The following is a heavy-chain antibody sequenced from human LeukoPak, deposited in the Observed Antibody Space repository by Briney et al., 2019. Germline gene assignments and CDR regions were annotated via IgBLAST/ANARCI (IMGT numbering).Heavy chain of an antibody. CDR2: IYYSGST. V-gene: IGHV4-39*01. CDR3: ARQRWNGLFDY. CDR1: GGSISSSSYY. D-gene: IGHD1-1*01. Sequence: PSETLSLTCTVSGGSISSSSYYWGWIRQPPGKGLEWIGSIYYSGSTYYNPSLKSRVTISVDTSKNQFSLKLSSVTAADTAVYYCARQRWNGLFDYWGQGTLVTVSS. J-gene: IGHJ4*02.